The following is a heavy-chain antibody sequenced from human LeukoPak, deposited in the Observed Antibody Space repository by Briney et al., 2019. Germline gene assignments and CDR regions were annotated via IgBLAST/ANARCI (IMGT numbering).Heavy chain of an antibody. V-gene: IGHV4-39*07. J-gene: IGHJ6*03. CDR2: IYYSGST. CDR1: GGSISSSSYY. D-gene: IGHD3-9*01. Sequence: SETLSLTCTVSGGSISSSSYYWGWIRQPPGKGLEWIGSIYYSGSTNYNPSLKSRVTISVDTSKNQFSLKLSSVTAADTAVYYCARVLRYFDWTYYYYYMDVWGKGTTVTISS. CDR3: ARVLRYFDWTYYYYYMDV.